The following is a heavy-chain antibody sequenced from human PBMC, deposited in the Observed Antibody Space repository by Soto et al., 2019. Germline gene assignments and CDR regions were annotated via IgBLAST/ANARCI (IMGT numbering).Heavy chain of an antibody. V-gene: IGHV1-8*01. D-gene: IGHD2-21*01. CDR1: GYTFTSYD. Sequence: ASVKVSCKASGYTFTSYDINWVRQATGQGLEWMGWMNPNSGNTGYAQKFQGRVTMTRNTSISTAYMELSSLRSEDTAVYYCALFLEGKGDAFDIWGQGTMVTVS. CDR2: MNPNSGNT. J-gene: IGHJ3*02. CDR3: ALFLEGKGDAFDI.